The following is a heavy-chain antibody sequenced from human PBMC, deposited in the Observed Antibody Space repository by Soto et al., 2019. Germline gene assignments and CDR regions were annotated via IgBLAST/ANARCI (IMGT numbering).Heavy chain of an antibody. J-gene: IGHJ6*02. CDR1: GYTFTSYG. Sequence: QVQLVQSGAEVKKPGASVKVSCKASGYTFTSYGISWVRQAPGQGLEWMGWISAYNGNTNYAQKLQRRVTMTTDTSTSTAYMELRSLSSDDTAVYYCARDGTGLGLSYYYYGMDVWGQGTTVTVSS. V-gene: IGHV1-18*01. CDR2: ISAYNGNT. CDR3: ARDGTGLGLSYYYYGMDV.